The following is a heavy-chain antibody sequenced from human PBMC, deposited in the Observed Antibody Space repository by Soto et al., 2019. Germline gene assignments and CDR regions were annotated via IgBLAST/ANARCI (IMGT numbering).Heavy chain of an antibody. CDR2: ISGYSGHT. Sequence: ASVKISCKASGYTFSSYGISWVRQAPGQGLEWMGWISGYSGHTYYAQKFQGRVTMTTDTSTNTVYMELRSLRSDDTAVYYCAREWDNKSEHSSGWYDDFWGQGTLVTVSS. CDR3: AREWDNKSEHSSGWYDDF. D-gene: IGHD6-19*01. CDR1: GYTFSSYG. V-gene: IGHV1-18*01. J-gene: IGHJ4*02.